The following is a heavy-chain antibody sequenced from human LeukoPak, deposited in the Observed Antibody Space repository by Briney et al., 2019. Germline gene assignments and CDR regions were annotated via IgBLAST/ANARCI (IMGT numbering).Heavy chain of an antibody. CDR2: IASDGGAK. D-gene: IGHD6-19*01. CDR1: GFSFSNYG. Sequence: GGPLRLPCVASGFSFSNYGMHWVRQAPGKGLEWVSVIASDGGAKFYGDSVKGRLTLSRDNPKNMFFLQMNLLTVEDTAIYYCAREATWGQWYFDHWGQGTPVTVSS. CDR3: AREATWGQWYFDH. J-gene: IGHJ4*02. V-gene: IGHV3-30*03.